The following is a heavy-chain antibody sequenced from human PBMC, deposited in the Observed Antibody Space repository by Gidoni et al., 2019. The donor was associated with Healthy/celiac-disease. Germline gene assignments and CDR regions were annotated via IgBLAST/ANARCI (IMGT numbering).Heavy chain of an antibody. CDR3: ARDGSTVTTAPDAFDI. Sequence: EVQLVETGGGLIQPGGSRRLSCAASGFTVSSNYMSWVRQAPGKGLEWVSVIYSGGSTYYADSVKGRFTISRDNSKNTLYLQMNSLRAEDTAVYYCARDGSTVTTAPDAFDIWGQGTMVTVSS. CDR1: GFTVSSNY. V-gene: IGHV3-53*02. D-gene: IGHD4-17*01. CDR2: IYSGGST. J-gene: IGHJ3*02.